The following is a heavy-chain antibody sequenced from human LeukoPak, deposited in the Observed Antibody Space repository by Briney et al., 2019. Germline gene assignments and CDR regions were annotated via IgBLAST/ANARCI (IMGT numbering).Heavy chain of an antibody. Sequence: SETLSLTCTVSGGSLSSRSYYWGWVRQPPGRGVEWIGCIYYSGSTYYNPSLKSRVTISVDTSKNQFSLKLNSVTAADTAVYYCARGGDRSFDYWGQGTLVTVSS. CDR2: IYYSGST. CDR1: GGSLSSRSYY. V-gene: IGHV4-39*07. CDR3: ARGGDRSFDY. D-gene: IGHD3-10*01. J-gene: IGHJ4*02.